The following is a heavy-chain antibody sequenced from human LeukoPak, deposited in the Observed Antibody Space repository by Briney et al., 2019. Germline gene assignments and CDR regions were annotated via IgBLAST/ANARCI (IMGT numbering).Heavy chain of an antibody. D-gene: IGHD6-13*01. CDR1: GYTLTELS. CDR2: FDPEDGET. J-gene: IGHJ4*02. V-gene: IGHV1-24*01. CDR3: ATDGYSSSWYFDY. Sequence: ASVKVSCEVSGYTLTELSMHWVRQAPGKGLEWMGGFDPEDGETIYAQKFQGRVTMTEDTSTDTAYMELSSLRSEDTAVYYCATDGYSSSWYFDYWGQGTLVTVSS.